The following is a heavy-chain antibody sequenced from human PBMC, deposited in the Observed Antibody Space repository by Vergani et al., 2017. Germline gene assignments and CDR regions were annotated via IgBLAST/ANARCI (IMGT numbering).Heavy chain of an antibody. Sequence: QVQLVESGGGVVQPGRSLRLSCAASGFTFSSYGMHWVRQAPGKGLEWVAVISYDGSNKYYADSVKGRFTISRDNSKNTLYLQMNSLRAEDTAVYYCARAPGVFWYFDLWGRGTLVTVSS. CDR3: ARAPGVFWYFDL. J-gene: IGHJ2*01. D-gene: IGHD2-8*01. CDR1: GFTFSSYG. CDR2: ISYDGSNK. V-gene: IGHV3-30*19.